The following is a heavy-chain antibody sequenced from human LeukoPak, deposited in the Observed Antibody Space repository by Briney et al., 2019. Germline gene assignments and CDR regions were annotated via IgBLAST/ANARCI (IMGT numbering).Heavy chain of an antibody. J-gene: IGHJ5*02. CDR2: ISRSSSYI. CDR3: AAQNWFDP. CDR1: GLTFSDYY. Sequence: PGGSLRLSCATSGLTFSDYYMNWVRQAPGKGLEWVSLISRSSSYIFYADSVKGRFTISRDNAKNSLYLQMNSLRAEDTAVYYCAAQNWFDPWGQGTLVTVSP. V-gene: IGHV3-21*01.